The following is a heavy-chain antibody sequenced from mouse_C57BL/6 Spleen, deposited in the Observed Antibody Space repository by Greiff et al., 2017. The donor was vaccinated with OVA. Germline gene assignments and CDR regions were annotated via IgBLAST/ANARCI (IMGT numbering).Heavy chain of an antibody. CDR2: IYPGNSDT. CDR1: GYTFTSYW. Sequence: EVQLQQSGTVLARPGASVTMSCKTSGYTFTSYWMHWVKQRPGPGLEWIGAIYPGNSDTSYNQKFKGKAKLTAVTSASTAYMELSSLTNEDSAVYYCTRGATYDGYSWFAYWGQGTLVTVSA. V-gene: IGHV1-5*01. CDR3: TRGATYDGYSWFAY. D-gene: IGHD2-3*01. J-gene: IGHJ3*01.